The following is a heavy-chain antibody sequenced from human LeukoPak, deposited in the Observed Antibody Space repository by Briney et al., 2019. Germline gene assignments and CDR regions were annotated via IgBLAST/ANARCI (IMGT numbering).Heavy chain of an antibody. CDR2: IWYDGSNK. CDR1: GFTFSSYG. J-gene: IGHJ3*02. Sequence: GRSLRLSCAASGFTFSSYGMHWVRQAPGKGLEWVAVIWYDGSNKYYTDSVKGRFTISRDNSKNTLYLQMNSLRAEDTAVYYCARDCGGGSCDAFDIWGQGTMVTVSS. CDR3: ARDCGGGSCDAFDI. D-gene: IGHD2-15*01. V-gene: IGHV3-33*01.